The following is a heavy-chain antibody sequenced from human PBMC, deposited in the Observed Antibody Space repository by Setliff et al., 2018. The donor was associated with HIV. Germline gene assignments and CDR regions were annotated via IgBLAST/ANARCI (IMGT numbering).Heavy chain of an antibody. J-gene: IGHJ3*01. Sequence: GGSLRLSCAASGSTFSRYWMSWVRQAPGKGLEWVANIKEDGSEKYYVDSVKGRFTISRDNAKNSLYLQMNNLRAEDTALYYCASQGRITIFSGGALGLWGQGTMVTVTS. CDR1: GSTFSRYW. V-gene: IGHV3-7*01. D-gene: IGHD3-3*01. CDR3: ASQGRITIFSGGALGL. CDR2: IKEDGSEK.